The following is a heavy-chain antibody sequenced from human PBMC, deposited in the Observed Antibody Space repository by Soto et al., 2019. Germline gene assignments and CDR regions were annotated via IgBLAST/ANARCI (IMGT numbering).Heavy chain of an antibody. J-gene: IGHJ5*02. V-gene: IGHV5-51*01. CDR2: IYPGDSGT. Sequence: GEYLNVSCTVSGYRFTRYWIGCVRPLPGKGLEWMGIIYPGDSGTRYSPSFQGQVTISADKSISTAYLQWSSLKASDTAMYYCARRAGTTGPYNWFDPWGQGTLVTVSS. D-gene: IGHD1-7*01. CDR1: GYRFTRYW. CDR3: ARRAGTTGPYNWFDP.